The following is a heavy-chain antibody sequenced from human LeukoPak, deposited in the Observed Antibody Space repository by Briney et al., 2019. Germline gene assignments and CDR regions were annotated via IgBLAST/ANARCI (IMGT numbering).Heavy chain of an antibody. D-gene: IGHD2-15*01. V-gene: IGHV3-48*03. CDR2: ISSSGSTI. Sequence: PGGSLRLSCAASGFTFSSYEMNWVRQAPGKGVEWVSYISSSGSTIYYADSVKGRFTISRDNAKNSLYLQMNSLRAEDTAVYYCARGAPYCSGGSCMYYFDYWGQGTLVTVSS. CDR1: GFTFSSYE. CDR3: ARGAPYCSGGSCMYYFDY. J-gene: IGHJ4*02.